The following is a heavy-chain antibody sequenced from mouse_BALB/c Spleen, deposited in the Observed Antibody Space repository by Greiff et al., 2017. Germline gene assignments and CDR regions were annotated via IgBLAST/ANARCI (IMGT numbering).Heavy chain of an antibody. V-gene: IGHV2-2*02. Sequence: QVQLQQSGPGLVQPSQSLSITCTVSGFSLTSYGVHWVRQSPGKGLEWLGVIWSGGSTDYNAAFISRLSISKDNSKSQVFFKMNSLQANDTAIYYWARTRGYRYEGYYAMDDWGQGTSVTVSS. CDR1: GFSLTSYG. D-gene: IGHD2-14*01. CDR3: ARTRGYRYEGYYAMDD. CDR2: IWSGGST. J-gene: IGHJ4*01.